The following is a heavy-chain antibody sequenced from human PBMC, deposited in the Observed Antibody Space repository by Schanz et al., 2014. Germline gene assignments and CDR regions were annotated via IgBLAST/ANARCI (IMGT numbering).Heavy chain of an antibody. J-gene: IGHJ4*02. CDR3: AKYGGELGVSFEY. Sequence: QVQLVESGGGVVQPGRSLKLSCAASGFTFNDYAMHWVRQAPGKGLEWVAVISYEGSKKYYPDSVQGRFTISRDNAKSSLYLQMNSLRPEDTAVYYCAKYGGELGVSFEYWGQGTLVTVSS. V-gene: IGHV3-30*04. CDR1: GFTFNDYA. D-gene: IGHD7-27*01. CDR2: ISYEGSKK.